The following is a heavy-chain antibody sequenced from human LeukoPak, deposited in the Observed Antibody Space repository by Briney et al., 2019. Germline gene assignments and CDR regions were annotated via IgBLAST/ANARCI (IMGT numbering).Heavy chain of an antibody. Sequence: ASVKVSCKASGYTFTSYGINWVRQATGQGLEWMGWMNPNSGNTGYAQKFQGRVTITRNTSISTAYMELSSLRSEDTAVYYCARSLGFYDFWSGQNYYYYYYMDVWGKGTTVTVSS. D-gene: IGHD3-3*01. V-gene: IGHV1-8*03. J-gene: IGHJ6*03. CDR1: GYTFTSYG. CDR2: MNPNSGNT. CDR3: ARSLGFYDFWSGQNYYYYYYMDV.